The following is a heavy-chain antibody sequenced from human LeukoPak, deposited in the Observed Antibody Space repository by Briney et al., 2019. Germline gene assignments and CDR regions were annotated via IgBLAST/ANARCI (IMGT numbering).Heavy chain of an antibody. CDR3: ARGLSSGWYLGGGFDY. D-gene: IGHD6-19*01. Sequence: NPSETLSLTCTVSGGSISSYYWSWIRQPPGKGLEWIGYIYYSGSTNYNPSLKSRVTISVDTSKNQFSLKLSSVTAADTAVYYCARGLSSGWYLGGGFDYWGQGTLVTVSS. V-gene: IGHV4-59*01. CDR2: IYYSGST. J-gene: IGHJ4*02. CDR1: GGSISSYY.